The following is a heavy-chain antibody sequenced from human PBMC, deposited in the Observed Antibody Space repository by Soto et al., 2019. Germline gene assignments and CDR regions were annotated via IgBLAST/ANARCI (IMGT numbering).Heavy chain of an antibody. J-gene: IGHJ3*02. V-gene: IGHV1-3*01. CDR2: INAGNGNT. CDR3: AIARHYDILTGYYTGAFDI. D-gene: IGHD3-9*01. CDR1: GYTFTSYA. Sequence: QVQLVQSRAEVKKPGASVKVSCQASGYTFTSYAMHWVRQAPGQRLEWMGWINAGNGNTKYSQKFQGRVTITRDTSASTAYMELGSLRSEDTAVYYCAIARHYDILTGYYTGAFDILGQGTMVTVSS.